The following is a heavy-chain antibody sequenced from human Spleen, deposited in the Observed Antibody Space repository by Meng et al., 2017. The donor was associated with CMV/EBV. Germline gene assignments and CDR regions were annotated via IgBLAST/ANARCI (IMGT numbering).Heavy chain of an antibody. CDR1: GGSIATTADY. Sequence: GSLRLSCSVSGGSIATTADYWGWIRQSPGKGLEWIGSIYYSGNSFYNPSLESRVTISIDTSNNQFSLRLSSVTAADTSVYYCARHMYHLQSNWFDPWGQGVLVTVS. D-gene: IGHD2-8*01. J-gene: IGHJ5*02. CDR2: IYYSGNS. CDR3: ARHMYHLQSNWFDP. V-gene: IGHV4-39*01.